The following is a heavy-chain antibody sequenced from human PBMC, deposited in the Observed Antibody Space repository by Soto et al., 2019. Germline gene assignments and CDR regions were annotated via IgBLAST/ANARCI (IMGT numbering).Heavy chain of an antibody. CDR2: IYYSGST. V-gene: IGHV4-39*01. CDR1: GGSISSSSYY. D-gene: IGHD3-10*01. CDR3: ARHYYYGSGSYYNDWFDP. Sequence: PSETLSLTCTVSGGSISSSSYYWGWIRQPPGKGLEWIGSIYYSGSTYYNPSLKSRVTISVDTSKNQFSLKLSSVTAADTAVYYCARHYYYGSGSYYNDWFDPWGQGTLVTVSS. J-gene: IGHJ5*02.